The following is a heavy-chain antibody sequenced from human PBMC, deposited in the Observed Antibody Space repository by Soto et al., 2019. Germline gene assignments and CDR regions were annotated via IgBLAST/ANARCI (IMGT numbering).Heavy chain of an antibody. D-gene: IGHD3-10*01. Sequence: PSETLSLTCAVYGGSFSGYYWSWIRQPPGKGLEWIGEINHSGSTNYNPSLKSRVTISVDTSKNQFSLKLSSVTAADTAVYYCARESITMVRGKSGRFDPWGQGTLVTVSS. J-gene: IGHJ5*02. CDR1: GGSFSGYY. V-gene: IGHV4-34*01. CDR2: INHSGST. CDR3: ARESITMVRGKSGRFDP.